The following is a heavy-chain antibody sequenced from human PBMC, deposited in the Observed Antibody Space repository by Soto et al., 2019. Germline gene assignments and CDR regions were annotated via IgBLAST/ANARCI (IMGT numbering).Heavy chain of an antibody. CDR3: ARGARISIFGLITWLDN. J-gene: IGHJ5*02. D-gene: IGHD3-3*01. V-gene: IGHV1-2*02. CDR2: IIPDSGAT. Sequence: ASVKGSCKASGYTFTGYYIHWVRQAPGQGLEWMGWIIPDSGATNYTQKFQGRVTMTSETSTNTAFLELSRLRSDDTAVYFCARGARISIFGLITWLDNWGQG. CDR1: GYTFTGYY.